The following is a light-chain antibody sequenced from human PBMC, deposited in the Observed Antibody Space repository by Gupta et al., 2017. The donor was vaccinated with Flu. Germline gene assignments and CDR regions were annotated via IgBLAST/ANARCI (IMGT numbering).Light chain of an antibody. J-gene: IGLJ3*02. CDR1: VGAVTSDYY. CDR2: SKS. Sequence: QTVVTQQPSLTVSPGGPVTPTCASSVGAVTSDYYPNWFQQKLGQPPRALIYSKSIKYYWTPARFSGALLGGKTAMTLSGAQQEDESEYYCLLSHDGSQGVFGGGTKLTVL. V-gene: IGLV7-43*01. CDR3: LLSHDGSQGV.